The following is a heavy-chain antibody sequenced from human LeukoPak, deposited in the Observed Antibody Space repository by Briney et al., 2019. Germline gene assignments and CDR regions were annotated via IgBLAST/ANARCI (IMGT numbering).Heavy chain of an antibody. CDR3: ARGGYSSGWYFLDYYYMDV. J-gene: IGHJ6*03. V-gene: IGHV4-38-2*01. CDR1: GGSFSGYY. CDR2: IYHSGST. Sequence: SSETLSLTCAVYGGSFSGYYWGWIRQPPGKGLEWIGSIYHSGSTYYNPSLKSRVTISVDTSKNQFSLKLSSVTAADTAVYYCARGGYSSGWYFLDYYYMDVWGKGTTVTVSS. D-gene: IGHD6-19*01.